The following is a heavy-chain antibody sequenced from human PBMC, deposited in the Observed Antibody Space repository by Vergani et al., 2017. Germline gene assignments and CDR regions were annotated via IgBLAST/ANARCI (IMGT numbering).Heavy chain of an antibody. Sequence: QVQLVQSGPEVKKPGASVKVSCKASGYDFTNYGLGWVRQAPGQGLESMGWISAYNGNTKYAQKFQGRVSVTTDTSTTTVYMELRRLTSDDTAVYYCARGQSGSYYRYFEHWGQGTLVIVSS. J-gene: IGHJ1*01. V-gene: IGHV1-18*01. CDR2: ISAYNGNT. D-gene: IGHD3-10*01. CDR3: ARGQSGSYYRYFEH. CDR1: GYDFTNYG.